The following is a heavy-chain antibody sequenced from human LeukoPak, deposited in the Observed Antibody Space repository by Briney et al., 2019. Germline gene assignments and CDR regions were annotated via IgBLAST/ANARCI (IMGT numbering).Heavy chain of an antibody. J-gene: IGHJ2*01. CDR2: IGTRGDT. V-gene: IGHV3-23*01. Sequence: GGSLRLSCAASGFTVINYAMSWVRQAPGKGLEWVSSIGTRGDTYYADSVKGRFTMSRDNPKNTMYVRMDSLRAEDTAIYFCARNLPGKYFDLWGRGTLVTVSS. CDR3: ARNLPGKYFDL. CDR1: GFTVINYA. D-gene: IGHD3-10*01.